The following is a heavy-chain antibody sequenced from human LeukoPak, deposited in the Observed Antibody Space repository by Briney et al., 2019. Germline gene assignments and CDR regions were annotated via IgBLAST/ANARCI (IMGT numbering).Heavy chain of an antibody. CDR1: GHTFTSYY. CDR2: INPSGGST. Sequence: GASVKVSCKASGHTFTSYYMHWVRQAPGQGLEWMGIINPSGGSTSYAQKFQGRVTMTRDTSTSTVYMELSSLRSEDTAVYYCASDPRYCSSTSCYFGWFDPWGQGTLVTVSS. J-gene: IGHJ5*02. V-gene: IGHV1-46*01. D-gene: IGHD2-2*01. CDR3: ASDPRYCSSTSCYFGWFDP.